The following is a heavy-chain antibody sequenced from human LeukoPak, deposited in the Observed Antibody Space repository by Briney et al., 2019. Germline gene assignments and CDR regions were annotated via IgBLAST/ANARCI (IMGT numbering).Heavy chain of an antibody. J-gene: IGHJ4*02. CDR2: ISAYNGNT. Sequence: ASVKVSCKASGYTFTSYGISWVRRAPGQGLEWMGWISAYNGNTNYAQKLQGRVTMTTDTSTSTAYMELRSLRSDDTAVYYCARASAKLSLYDYWGQGTLVTVSS. CDR1: GYTFTSYG. D-gene: IGHD3-16*02. CDR3: ARASAKLSLYDY. V-gene: IGHV1-18*01.